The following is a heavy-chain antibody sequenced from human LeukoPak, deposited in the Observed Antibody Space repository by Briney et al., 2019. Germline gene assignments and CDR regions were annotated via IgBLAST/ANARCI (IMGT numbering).Heavy chain of an antibody. D-gene: IGHD3-3*01. V-gene: IGHV3-23*01. CDR2: ISGSGGST. Sequence: PGGSLRLSCAASGFTFSSYAMSWVRQAPGKGLEWVSAISGSGGSTYYADSVKGRFTISRDNSKNTLYLQMNSLRAEDTAVYYCAKSGLNLRFLEWASFDYWGQGTLVTVSS. CDR1: GFTFSSYA. J-gene: IGHJ4*02. CDR3: AKSGLNLRFLEWASFDY.